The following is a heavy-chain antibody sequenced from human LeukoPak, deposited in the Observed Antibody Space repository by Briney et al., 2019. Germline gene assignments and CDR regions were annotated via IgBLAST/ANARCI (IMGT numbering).Heavy chain of an antibody. CDR1: GGTFSSYA. V-gene: IGHV1-69*13. D-gene: IGHD6-19*01. Sequence: SVEVSCKASGGTFSSYAISWVRQAPGQGLEWMGGIIPIFGTANYAQKFQGRVTITADESTSTAYMELSSLRSEDTAVYYCARKRTYSSGWSVLYYGMDVWGQGTTVTVSS. J-gene: IGHJ6*02. CDR3: ARKRTYSSGWSVLYYGMDV. CDR2: IIPIFGTA.